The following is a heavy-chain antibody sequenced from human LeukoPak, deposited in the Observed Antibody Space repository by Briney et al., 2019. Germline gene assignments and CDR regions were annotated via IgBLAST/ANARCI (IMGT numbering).Heavy chain of an antibody. Sequence: ASVKVSCKASGYTFTSYDINWVRQATGQGLEWMGWMNPNSGNTGYAQKFQGRVTMTRDTSTSTVYMELSSLRSEDTAVYYCAKQSPYGGRFGVDDDWGRGTLVTVSS. V-gene: IGHV1-8*01. J-gene: IGHJ4*02. CDR2: MNPNSGNT. D-gene: IGHD1-26*01. CDR3: AKQSPYGGRFGVDDD. CDR1: GYTFTSYD.